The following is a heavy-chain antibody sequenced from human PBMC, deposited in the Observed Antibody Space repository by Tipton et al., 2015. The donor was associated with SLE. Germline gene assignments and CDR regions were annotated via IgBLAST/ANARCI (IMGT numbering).Heavy chain of an antibody. CDR3: ARLHGYSYGLNWFDP. V-gene: IGHV4-39*07. CDR2: IYYTGTTT. D-gene: IGHD5-18*01. Sequence: TLSLTCTVSGLSIHNFSSYWGWIRQPPGKGLEWIGSIYYTGTTTYYNSFLKSRVTMSVDTSKNQFSLRLTSVIAADTAVYYCARLHGYSYGLNWFDPWGQGTLISVSS. J-gene: IGHJ5*02. CDR1: GLSIHNFSSY.